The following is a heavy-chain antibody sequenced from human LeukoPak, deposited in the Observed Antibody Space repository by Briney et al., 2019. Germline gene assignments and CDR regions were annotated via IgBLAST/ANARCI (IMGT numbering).Heavy chain of an antibody. J-gene: IGHJ5*02. CDR3: ARGSLRFDP. Sequence: GGSLRLSCAASGFTFSSYEMNWVRQAPGKGLEWVSYISSSGSTIYYADSVKGRFTISRDNAKNTLYLQMNSLRAEDTAVYYCARGSLRFDPWGQGTLVTVSS. CDR2: ISSSGSTI. V-gene: IGHV3-48*03. CDR1: GFTFSSYE.